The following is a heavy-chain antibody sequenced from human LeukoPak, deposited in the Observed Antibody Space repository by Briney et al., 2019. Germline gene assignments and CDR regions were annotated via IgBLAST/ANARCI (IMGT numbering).Heavy chain of an antibody. CDR3: AKSPELDYYYYYGMDV. CDR1: GFTFIGYT. J-gene: IGHJ6*02. D-gene: IGHD1-1*01. Sequence: GGSLRLSCAASGFTFIGYTMNWVRQPPGEGLKWVSSTSGSGSSTYYADSVKGRFTISRDNSRNTLYLQMNSLRAEDTGVYYCAKSPELDYYYYYGMDVWGQGTTVTVSS. CDR2: TSGSGSST. V-gene: IGHV3-23*01.